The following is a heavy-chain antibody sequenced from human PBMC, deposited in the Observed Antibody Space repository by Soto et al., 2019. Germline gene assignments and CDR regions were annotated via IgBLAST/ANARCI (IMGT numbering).Heavy chain of an antibody. J-gene: IGHJ5*02. V-gene: IGHV4-34*01. CDR1: GGSFSGYY. D-gene: IGHD3-10*01. Sequence: SETLSLTCAVYGGSFSGYYWSWIRQHPGKGLEWIGYIYYSGSTYYNPSLKSRVTISVDTSKNQFSLKLSSVTAADTAVYYCARNRGPGSYYRPAVGNWFDPWGQGTLVTVSS. CDR2: IYYSGST. CDR3: ARNRGPGSYYRPAVGNWFDP.